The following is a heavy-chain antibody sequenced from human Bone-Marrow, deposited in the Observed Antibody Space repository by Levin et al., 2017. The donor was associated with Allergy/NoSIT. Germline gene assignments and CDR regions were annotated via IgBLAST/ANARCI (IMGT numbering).Heavy chain of an antibody. V-gene: IGHV1-18*01. D-gene: IGHD3-3*01. CDR3: ARERGILRFLEWPHSGMDV. J-gene: IGHJ6*02. Sequence: KPGGSLRLSCKASGYRLTNYGISWVRQAPGQGLEWMGWISGYNGDTKYAQKFQGRVTMTTDTSTTTAYMELRRLKSDDTAVYYCARERGILRFLEWPHSGMDVWGQGTTVTVSS. CDR1: GYRLTNYG. CDR2: ISGYNGDT.